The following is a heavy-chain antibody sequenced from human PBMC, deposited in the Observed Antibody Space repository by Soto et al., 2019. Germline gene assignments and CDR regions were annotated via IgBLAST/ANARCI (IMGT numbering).Heavy chain of an antibody. CDR1: GFTFDDYA. J-gene: IGHJ3*02. D-gene: IGHD2-21*01. Sequence: EVQLVESGGGLVQPGRSLRLSCAASGFTFDDYAMHWVRQAPGKGLEWVSGISWNSVSIGYADSVKGRFTISRDNAKNSLYLQMNSLRVEDTALYYCAKASVGHSFDILGQGTMVTVSS. CDR3: AKASVGHSFDI. CDR2: ISWNSVSI. V-gene: IGHV3-9*01.